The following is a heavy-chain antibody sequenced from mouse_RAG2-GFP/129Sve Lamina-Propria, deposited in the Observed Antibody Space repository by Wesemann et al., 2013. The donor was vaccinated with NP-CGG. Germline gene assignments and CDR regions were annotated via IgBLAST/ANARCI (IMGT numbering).Heavy chain of an antibody. J-gene: IGHJ4*01. V-gene: IGHV14-4*01. CDR2: IDPENGDT. D-gene: IGHD1-1*01. CDR1: GFNIKDDY. CDR3: TLNYYGSSYDYAMDY. Sequence: EVQLQQSGAELVRPGASVKLSCTASGFNIKDDYMHWVKQRPEQGLEWIGWIDPENGDTEYASKFQGKATITADTSSNTAYLQLSSLTSEDTAVYYCTLNYYGSSYDYAMDYWGQGTSVTVSS.